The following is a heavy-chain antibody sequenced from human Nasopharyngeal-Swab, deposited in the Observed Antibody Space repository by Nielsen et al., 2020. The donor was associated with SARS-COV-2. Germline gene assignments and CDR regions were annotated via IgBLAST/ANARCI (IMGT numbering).Heavy chain of an antibody. D-gene: IGHD3-10*01. V-gene: IGHV3-7*01. CDR2: IKQDGSEK. J-gene: IGHJ6*02. CDR3: ARDFYGSGSYYNAYGMDV. Sequence: WIRQPPGEGVEWVANIKQDGSEKYYVDSVKGRFTISRDNAKNSLYLQMNSLRAEDTAVYYCARDFYGSGSYYNAYGMDVWGQGTTVTVSS.